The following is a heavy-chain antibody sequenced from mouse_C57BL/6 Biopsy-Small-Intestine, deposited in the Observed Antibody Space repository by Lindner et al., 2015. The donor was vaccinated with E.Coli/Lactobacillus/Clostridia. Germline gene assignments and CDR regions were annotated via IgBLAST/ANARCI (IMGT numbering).Heavy chain of an antibody. CDR3: ARSHNGFYAMDY. V-gene: IGHV1-82*01. CDR1: GYAFSSSW. Sequence: VQLQESGPELVKPGASVKISCKASGYAFSSSWMNWVKQRPGKGLEWIGRIYPGDGDTYYNGKFRGKATLTADKSSSTAYLQLSSLTSEDSAVYFCARSHNGFYAMDYWGQGASVTVSS. CDR2: IYPGDGDT. J-gene: IGHJ4*01. D-gene: IGHD2-2*01.